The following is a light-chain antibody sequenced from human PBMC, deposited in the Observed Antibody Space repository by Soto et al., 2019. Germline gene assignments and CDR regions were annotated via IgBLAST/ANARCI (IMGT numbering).Light chain of an antibody. J-gene: IGLJ1*01. Sequence: QCPLTQARSVSGSPGQSFTISCTGTSSDVGGFNSVSWYQQHPGKAPKLMIYDVNKRPSGVPDRFSGSKSGSTASLTISGLQAEDEADYYRCSYAGSYSSDFATGTKVTVL. CDR1: SSDVGGFNS. V-gene: IGLV2-11*01. CDR2: DVN. CDR3: CSYAGSYSSD.